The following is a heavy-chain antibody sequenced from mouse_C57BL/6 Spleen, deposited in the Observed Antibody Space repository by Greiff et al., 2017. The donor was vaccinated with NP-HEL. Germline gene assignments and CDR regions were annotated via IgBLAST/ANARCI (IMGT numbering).Heavy chain of an antibody. V-gene: IGHV1-53*01. D-gene: IGHD2-3*01. CDR3: ARSGGHYGGYYGFAY. CDR2: INPSNGGT. CDR1: GYTFTSYW. J-gene: IGHJ3*01. Sequence: QVQLQQPGTELVKPGASVKLSCKASGYTFTSYWMHWVKQRPGQGLEWIGNINPSNGGTNYNEKFKSKATLTVDKSSSTAYMQLSSLTSEDSAVYYCARSGGHYGGYYGFAYWGQGTLVTVSA.